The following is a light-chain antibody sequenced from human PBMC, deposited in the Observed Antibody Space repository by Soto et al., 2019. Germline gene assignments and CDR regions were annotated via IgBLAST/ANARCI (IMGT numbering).Light chain of an antibody. CDR3: VAWDDNLSSRV. Sequence: QSVLTQPPSLSGTHGLTVTISCIGSRSNIGSAIVHWYQQLPGTAPKHLIYMNSHRPSGVPDRFSASKSGTSASLVITGLRPEDEADYFCVAWDDNLSSRVFGGGTKLTVL. V-gene: IGLV1-47*01. CDR2: MNS. CDR1: RSNIGSAI. J-gene: IGLJ3*02.